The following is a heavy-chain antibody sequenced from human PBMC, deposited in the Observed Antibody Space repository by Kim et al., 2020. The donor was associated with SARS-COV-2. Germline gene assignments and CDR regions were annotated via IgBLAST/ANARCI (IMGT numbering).Heavy chain of an antibody. V-gene: IGHV3-30-3*01. CDR1: GFTFSSYA. CDR2: ISYDGSNK. CDR3: ARPNSGSYFGYFVC. J-gene: IGHJ4*02. Sequence: GGSLRLSCAASGFTFSSYAMHWVRQAPGKGLEWVAVISYDGSNKYYADSVKGRFTISRDNSKNTLYLKMNSLRAEDTAVYYCARPNSGSYFGYFVCWGQG. D-gene: IGHD1-26*01.